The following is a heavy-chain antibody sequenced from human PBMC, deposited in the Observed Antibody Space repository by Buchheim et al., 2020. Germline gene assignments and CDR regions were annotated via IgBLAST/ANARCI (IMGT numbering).Heavy chain of an antibody. V-gene: IGHV4-34*01. CDR2: INHSGST. CDR1: GGSFSDYY. D-gene: IGHD1-26*01. J-gene: IGHJ4*02. CDR3: ARDSERATVY. Sequence: QVQLQQWGAGLLKPSETLSLTCAVYGGSFSDYYWSWIRQPPGKGLEWIGEINHSGSTNFNPSLKSRVTMSVDTSKNQFSLKLRSVTAADTAVYYCARDSERATVYWGQGNL.